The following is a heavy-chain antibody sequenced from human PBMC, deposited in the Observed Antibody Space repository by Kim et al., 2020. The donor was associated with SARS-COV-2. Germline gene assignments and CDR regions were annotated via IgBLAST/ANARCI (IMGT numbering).Heavy chain of an antibody. J-gene: IGHJ6*02. D-gene: IGHD4-4*01. CDR3: AREYSNYASPYYYYGMDV. V-gene: IGHV3-11*06. Sequence: KGRFTISRDNAKNSLYLQMNSLRAEDTAVNYCAREYSNYASPYYYYGMDVWGQGTTVTVSS.